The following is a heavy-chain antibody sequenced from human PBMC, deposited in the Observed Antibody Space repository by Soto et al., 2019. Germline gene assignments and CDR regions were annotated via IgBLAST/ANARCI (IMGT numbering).Heavy chain of an antibody. D-gene: IGHD4-17*01. CDR1: GGSISSYY. CDR2: IYYSGST. CDR3: ARVETTVTTEGAFDI. J-gene: IGHJ3*02. Sequence: SETLSLTCTVSGGSISSYYWSWIRQPPGKGLEWIGYIYYSGSTNYNPSLKSRVTISVDTSKNQFSLKLSSVTAADTAVYYCARVETTVTTEGAFDIWGQGTMVTVSS. V-gene: IGHV4-59*01.